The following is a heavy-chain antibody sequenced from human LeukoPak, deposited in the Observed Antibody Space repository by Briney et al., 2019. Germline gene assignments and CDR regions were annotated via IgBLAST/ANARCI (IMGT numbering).Heavy chain of an antibody. Sequence: PSETLSLTCAVYGGSFSGYYWSWIRQPPGKGLEWIGEINHSGSTNYNPSLKSRVTISVDTSKNQFSLKLSSVTAADTAVYYCASTYDFYGDYATFDYWGQGTLVTVSS. V-gene: IGHV4-34*01. CDR1: GGSFSGYY. CDR2: INHSGST. D-gene: IGHD4-17*01. J-gene: IGHJ4*02. CDR3: ASTYDFYGDYATFDY.